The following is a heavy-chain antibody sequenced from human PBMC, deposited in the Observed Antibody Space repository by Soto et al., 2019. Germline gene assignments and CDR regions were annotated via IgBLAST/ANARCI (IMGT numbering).Heavy chain of an antibody. CDR1: GFSLSTSGVG. CDR3: AHRTSSGYYYYYGMDV. Sequence: SGPTLVNPTQTLTLTCTFSGFSLSTSGVGVGWIRQPPGKALEWLALIYWNDDKRYSPSLKSRLTITKDTSKNQVVLTMTNMDPVDTATYYCAHRTSSGYYYYYGMDVWGQGTTVTVSS. V-gene: IGHV2-5*01. J-gene: IGHJ6*02. CDR2: IYWNDDK. D-gene: IGHD6-19*01.